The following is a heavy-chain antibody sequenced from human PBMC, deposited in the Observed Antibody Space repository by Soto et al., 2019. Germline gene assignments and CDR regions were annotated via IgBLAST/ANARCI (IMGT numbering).Heavy chain of an antibody. CDR1: GFTFSSYA. CDR3: AKRPGGGDSPYYYYYGMDV. J-gene: IGHJ6*02. D-gene: IGHD2-21*02. Sequence: PGGSLRLSCAASGFTFSSYAMSWVRQAPGKGLEWVSAISGSGGSTYYADSVKGRFTISRDNSKNTLYLQMNSLRAEDTAVYYCAKRPGGGDSPYYYYYGMDVWGQGTTVTVSS. V-gene: IGHV3-23*01. CDR2: ISGSGGST.